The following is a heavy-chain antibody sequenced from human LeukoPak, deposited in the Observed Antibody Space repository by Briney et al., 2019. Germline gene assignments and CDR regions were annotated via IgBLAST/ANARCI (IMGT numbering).Heavy chain of an antibody. V-gene: IGHV4-61*02. J-gene: IGHJ3*02. CDR2: ISSSGST. D-gene: IGHD4-17*01. CDR1: GDSISSGDYY. CDR3: AGALSDYGDYGRDGAFDI. Sequence: SQTLSLTCTVSGDSISSGDYYWSWIRQPAGKGLEWIGRISSSGSTNYNPSLKSRVTISVDTSKNQFSLKLSSVTAADTAVYYCAGALSDYGDYGRDGAFDIWGQGTMVTVSS.